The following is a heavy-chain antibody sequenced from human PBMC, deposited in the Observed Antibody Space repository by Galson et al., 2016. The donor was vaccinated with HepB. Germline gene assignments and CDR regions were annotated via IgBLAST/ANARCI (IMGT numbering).Heavy chain of an antibody. V-gene: IGHV5-51*07. J-gene: IGHJ4*02. D-gene: IGHD3-16*01. CDR2: TYPGDSHT. CDR3: ARRLTHDSKIWDIDY. CDR1: GYSFTDYW. Sequence: QSGAEVKKPGESLRISCKGSGYSFTDYWIGRVHQMPGKGMEWMGITYPGDSHTRYSPSFQGQVTISADKSISTAYLQWSSLKASDTAIYYCARRLTHDSKIWDIDYWGQGALVTVSS.